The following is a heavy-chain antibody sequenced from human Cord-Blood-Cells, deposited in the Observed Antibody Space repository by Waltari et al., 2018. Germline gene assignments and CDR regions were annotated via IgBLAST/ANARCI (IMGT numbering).Heavy chain of an antibody. CDR1: GFTFSSYW. CDR2: IKQDGSEK. V-gene: IGHV3-7*03. D-gene: IGHD1-26*01. CDR3: ASPLEGANYFDY. Sequence: EVQLVESGGGLVQPGWSLRLSCAASGFTFSSYWMSGVRQAPGKGLEWVANIKQDGSEKYYVDSVKGRFTISRDNAKNSLYLQMNSLRAEDTAVYYCASPLEGANYFDYWGQGTLVTVSS. J-gene: IGHJ4*02.